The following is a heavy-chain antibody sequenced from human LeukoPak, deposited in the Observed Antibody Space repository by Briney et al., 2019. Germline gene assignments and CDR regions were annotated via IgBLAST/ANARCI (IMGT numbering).Heavy chain of an antibody. J-gene: IGHJ4*02. D-gene: IGHD6-6*01. CDR1: GGSISSYY. CDR2: VYYSGRT. Sequence: PSETLSLTCIISGGSISSYYWTWIRQPPGKGLEWIGNVYYSGRTNYNPSLEGRVTISVDTSKNQFSLNLTSVTAADTAVYYCARQYSSSSYFDYWGQGTLVTVSS. CDR3: ARQYSSSSYFDY. V-gene: IGHV4-59*08.